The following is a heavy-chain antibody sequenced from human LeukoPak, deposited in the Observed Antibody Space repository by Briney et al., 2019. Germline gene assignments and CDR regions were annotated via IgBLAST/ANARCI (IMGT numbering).Heavy chain of an antibody. CDR2: IKQDGSEK. J-gene: IGHJ4*02. CDR3: ARDLRWFGEFVAFDY. Sequence: GGSLRLSCAASGFTFSSYWMSWVRQAPGKGLEWVANIKQDGSEKNYVDSLKGRFTISRDNAKNSLYLQMNSLRAEDTAVYYCARDLRWFGEFVAFDYWGQGTLVTVSS. V-gene: IGHV3-7*01. D-gene: IGHD3-10*01. CDR1: GFTFSSYW.